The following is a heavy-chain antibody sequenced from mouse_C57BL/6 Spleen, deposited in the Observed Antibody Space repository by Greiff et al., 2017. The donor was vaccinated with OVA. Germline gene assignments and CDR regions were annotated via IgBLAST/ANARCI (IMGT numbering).Heavy chain of an antibody. D-gene: IGHD2-2*01. CDR1: GYTFTSYW. Sequence: VQLQQPGAELVKPGASVKLSCKASGYTFTSYWMQWVKQRPGQGLEWIGEIDPSDSYTNYNQKFKGKATLTVDTSSSTAYMQLSSLTSEDSAVYYCARSGNDIDYWGQGTTLTVSS. CDR2: IDPSDSYT. V-gene: IGHV1-50*01. J-gene: IGHJ2*01. CDR3: ARSGNDIDY.